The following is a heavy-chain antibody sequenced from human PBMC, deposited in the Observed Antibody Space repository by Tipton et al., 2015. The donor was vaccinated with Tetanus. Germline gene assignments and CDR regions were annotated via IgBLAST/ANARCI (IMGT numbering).Heavy chain of an antibody. CDR1: GFTVSSNY. D-gene: IGHD2-15*01. Sequence: SLRLSCAASGFTVSSNYMTWVRQAPGKGLEWVSLIYSGGNTYYADSVKGRFTISRDNSKNTLYLQMNSLRAEDTAVYYCNGGSSRAYFDYWGRGTLVTVSS. J-gene: IGHJ4*02. CDR2: IYSGGNT. CDR3: NGGSSRAYFDY. V-gene: IGHV3-53*01.